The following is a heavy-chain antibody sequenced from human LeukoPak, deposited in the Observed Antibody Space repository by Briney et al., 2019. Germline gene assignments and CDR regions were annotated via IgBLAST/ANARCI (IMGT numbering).Heavy chain of an antibody. V-gene: IGHV4-4*07. CDR2: IYTSGST. CDR1: GGSISSYY. D-gene: IGHD6-13*01. CDR3: ARLDTAAAGTHDY. J-gene: IGHJ4*02. Sequence: PSETLSLTCTVSGGSISSYYWSWTRQPAGKGLEWIGRIYTSGSTNYNPSLKSRVTMSVDTSKNHFSLKLSSVTAADTAVYYCARLDTAAAGTHDYWGQGTLVTVSA.